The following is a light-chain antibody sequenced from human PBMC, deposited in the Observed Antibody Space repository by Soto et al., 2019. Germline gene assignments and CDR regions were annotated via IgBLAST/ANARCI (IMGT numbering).Light chain of an antibody. J-gene: IGKJ2*01. CDR3: QQYNNWPPRDT. CDR1: QSVSRS. Sequence: IMMTQSPATLSVSPGERATLSCRASQSVSRSLAWYQQKPGQAPRLLVYGASTRATGIPARFSGSGSGTDFTLSTSSLQSEDFAGYYCQQYNNWPPRDTFGQGTKLEIK. CDR2: GAS. V-gene: IGKV3-15*01.